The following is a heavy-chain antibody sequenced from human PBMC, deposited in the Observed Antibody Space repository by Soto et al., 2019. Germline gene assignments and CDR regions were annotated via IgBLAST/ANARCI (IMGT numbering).Heavy chain of an antibody. CDR1: GYSFAGYW. CDR2: IDPSDSQT. CDR3: ARQIYDSDTGPNFQYYFDS. J-gene: IGHJ4*02. V-gene: IGHV5-10-1*01. D-gene: IGHD3-22*01. Sequence: GESLKISCKGSGYSFAGYWIAWERQKPGKGLEWMGRIDPSDSQTYYSPSFRGHVTISVTKSITTVFLQWSSLRASDTAMYYCARQIYDSDTGPNFQYYFDSWGQGTPVTVSS.